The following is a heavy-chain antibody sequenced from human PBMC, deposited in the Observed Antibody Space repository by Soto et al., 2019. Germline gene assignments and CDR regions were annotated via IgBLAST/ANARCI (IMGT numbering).Heavy chain of an antibody. Sequence: GGSLRLSCAASGFIFSSYAMHWVRQAPGKGLEWVAVISTDGTTKYYADSVKGRFTISRDISRNTLYLEMNSLRAEDTAVYYSAKDKCSDLVLYLDYWGHGTLVTASS. CDR1: GFIFSSYA. D-gene: IGHD3-10*02. J-gene: IGHJ4*01. CDR3: AKDKCSDLVLYLDY. V-gene: IGHV3-30*18. CDR2: ISTDGTTK.